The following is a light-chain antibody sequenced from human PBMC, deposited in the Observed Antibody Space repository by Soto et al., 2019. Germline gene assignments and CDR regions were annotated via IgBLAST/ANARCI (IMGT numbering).Light chain of an antibody. CDR3: HQRQSWPRT. Sequence: TPSEAPLPSFPFPCVTLPLRASQYINTRLAWYQHRPGQAPRLLIYQTSIRAAGIPARFSASGSGTDFTLTISDVQPEDFALYYCHQRQSWPRTFGQGTKVDI. V-gene: IGKV3-11*01. CDR1: QYINTR. CDR2: QTS. J-gene: IGKJ1*01.